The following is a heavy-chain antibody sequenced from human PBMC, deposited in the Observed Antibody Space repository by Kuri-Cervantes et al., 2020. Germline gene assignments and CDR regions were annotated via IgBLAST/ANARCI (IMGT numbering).Heavy chain of an antibody. J-gene: IGHJ6*02. CDR1: GFTFSSYG. CDR3: ARAQKYSYGWGNYYYYGMDV. Sequence: LSLTCAASGFTFSSYGMHWVRQAPGKGLEWVAVISYDGSNKYYADSVEGRFTISRDNSKNTLYLQMNSLRAEDTAVYYCARAQKYSYGWGNYYYYGMDVWGQGTTVTVSS. V-gene: IGHV3-30*03. D-gene: IGHD5-18*01. CDR2: ISYDGSNK.